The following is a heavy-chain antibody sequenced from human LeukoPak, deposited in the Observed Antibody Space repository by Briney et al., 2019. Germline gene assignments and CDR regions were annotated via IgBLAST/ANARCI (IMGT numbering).Heavy chain of an antibody. D-gene: IGHD5-18*01. CDR1: GFTFSSYG. V-gene: IGHV3-30*02. J-gene: IGHJ4*02. CDR3: AKDLLRRAMATGY. CDR2: IRYDGSNK. Sequence: GGSLRLSCAASGFTFSSYGMHWVRQAPGKGLEWVAFIRYDGSNKYYADSVKGRFTISRDNSKNTLYLQMNSLRAEDTAVYYCAKDLLRRAMATGYWGQGTLVTVSS.